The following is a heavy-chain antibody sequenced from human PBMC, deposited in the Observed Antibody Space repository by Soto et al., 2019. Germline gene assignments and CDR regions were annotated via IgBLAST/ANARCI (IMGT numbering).Heavy chain of an antibody. V-gene: IGHV1-18*01. CDR1: GYTFTSYG. Sequence: QVQLVQSGAEVKKPGASVKVSCKASGYTFTSYGIIGVGQPPGQGLEGMGGFSAYNGKTNYAQKLQGRFTMTTDTSTSTAYMELRSLRSDDPAVYYCARPGYYDTSGYKRGNAFDIWGQGTMVTVSS. D-gene: IGHD3-22*01. CDR2: FSAYNGKT. J-gene: IGHJ3*02. CDR3: ARPGYYDTSGYKRGNAFDI.